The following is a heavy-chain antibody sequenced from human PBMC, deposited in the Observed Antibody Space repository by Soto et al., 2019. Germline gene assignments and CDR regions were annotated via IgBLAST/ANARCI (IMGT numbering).Heavy chain of an antibody. D-gene: IGHD1-26*01. Sequence: QVQVVESGGGLVKPGGSLRLSCAASGFTFSDFYMTWIRQAPGKGLEWVSYISNSGGFTNYADSVRGRFTISRDNAKNSLYLQMNSLRADDTAVYYCARVQRGSYPDCWGLGTLVTVSS. CDR1: GFTFSDFY. J-gene: IGHJ4*02. CDR3: ARVQRGSYPDC. CDR2: ISNSGGFT. V-gene: IGHV3-11*05.